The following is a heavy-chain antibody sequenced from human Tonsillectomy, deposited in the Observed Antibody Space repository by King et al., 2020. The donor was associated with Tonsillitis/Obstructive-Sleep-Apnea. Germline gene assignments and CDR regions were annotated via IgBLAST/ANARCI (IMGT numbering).Heavy chain of an antibody. CDR1: GFTFNSYA. J-gene: IGHJ3*02. D-gene: IGHD2-2*01. CDR2: IGGSGGRT. Sequence: VQPVESGGGLVQPGGSLRLSCAASGFTFNSYAMSWVRQAPGKGLEWVSAIGGSGGRTHYADSVKGRFTISRDNSKNTLYLQMNSLRAEDTAVYYCAKGHTGVPAANDAFDIWGQGTMVTVSS. V-gene: IGHV3-23*04. CDR3: AKGHTGVPAANDAFDI.